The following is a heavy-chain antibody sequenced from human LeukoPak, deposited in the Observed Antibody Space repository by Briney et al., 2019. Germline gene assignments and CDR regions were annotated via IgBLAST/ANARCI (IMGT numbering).Heavy chain of an antibody. CDR3: ATVGATIPNYYYYYMDV. CDR1: GGSISSSSYY. CDR2: IYYSGST. J-gene: IGHJ6*03. V-gene: IGHV4-39*07. D-gene: IGHD1-26*01. Sequence: SETLSLTCTVSGGSISSSSYYWGWIRQPPGKGLEWIGSIYYSGSTYYNPSLKSRVTISVDTSKNQFSLKLSSVTAADTAVYYCATVGATIPNYYYYYMDVWGKGTTVTVSS.